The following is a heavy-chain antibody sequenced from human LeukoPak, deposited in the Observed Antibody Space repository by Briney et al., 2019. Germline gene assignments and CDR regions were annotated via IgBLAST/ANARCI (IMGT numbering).Heavy chain of an antibody. Sequence: GGSLRLSCAASGFTFSSYALTWVRQTPGRGLEWVASISGSGGSPQYADSVKGRFTISRDTFKNKLYLQMNSIRAEDTAIYYCARDSTVTTRYIFDFWGQGTLVTVSS. V-gene: IGHV3-23*01. CDR1: GFTFSSYA. CDR3: ARDSTVTTRYIFDF. CDR2: ISGSGGSP. D-gene: IGHD4-17*01. J-gene: IGHJ4*02.